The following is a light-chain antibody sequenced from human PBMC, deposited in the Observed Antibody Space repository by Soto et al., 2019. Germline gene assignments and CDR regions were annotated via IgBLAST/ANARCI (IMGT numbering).Light chain of an antibody. J-gene: IGKJ4*01. CDR1: QTVPSNL. CDR2: AAS. Sequence: EIVLTQSPDTLSLSPGERATLSCRASQTVPSNLLAWYQQKPGQAPRRLIFAASTRATGIPDRFSGSGTGTDFTLTISRLESEDFAVYYCQQYGTSPLTFVGGAKVEIK. V-gene: IGKV3-20*01. CDR3: QQYGTSPLT.